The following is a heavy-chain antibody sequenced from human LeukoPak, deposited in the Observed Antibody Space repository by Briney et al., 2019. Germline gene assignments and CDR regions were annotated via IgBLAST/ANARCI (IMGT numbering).Heavy chain of an antibody. J-gene: IGHJ5*02. CDR2: ISAYNGNT. CDR3: ARLRYYYGSGSYSTFWFDP. Sequence: ASVKVSCKASGYTFTSYGISWVRQAPGQGLEWMGWISAYNGNTNYAQKLQGRVTMTTDTSTSTAYMELRSLRSDDTAVYYCARLRYYYGSGSYSTFWFDPWGQGTLVTVSS. V-gene: IGHV1-18*01. D-gene: IGHD3-10*01. CDR1: GYTFTSYG.